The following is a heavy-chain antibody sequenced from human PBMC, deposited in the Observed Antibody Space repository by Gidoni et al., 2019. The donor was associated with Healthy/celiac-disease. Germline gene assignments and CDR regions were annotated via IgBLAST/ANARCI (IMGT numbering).Heavy chain of an antibody. CDR1: GFTFGDYA. CDR2: IRSKAYGGTT. CDR3: TRWRSGGSCYSFN. Sequence: EVQLVESGGGWVQPGRSLRLACTASGFTFGDYAMSWFRQAPGKGLEWVGFIRSKAYGGTTEYAASVKGRFTISRDDSKSIAYLQMNSLKTEDTAVYYCTRWRSGGSCYSFNWGQGTLVTVSS. V-gene: IGHV3-49*03. D-gene: IGHD2-15*01. J-gene: IGHJ4*02.